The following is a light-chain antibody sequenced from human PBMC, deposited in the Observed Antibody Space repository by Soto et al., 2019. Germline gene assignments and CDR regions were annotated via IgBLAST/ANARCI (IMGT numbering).Light chain of an antibody. J-gene: IGKJ1*01. Sequence: DIQMTQSPSTLSASVGDRVTITCRASQSISSLLAWYQQKPGKAPKLLIYKASSLESGVPSRFSGSGSGTEFTLTISSLQPDYFATYYCQQYNRWWTFGQGTKVEIK. CDR3: QQYNRWWT. V-gene: IGKV1-5*03. CDR2: KAS. CDR1: QSISSL.